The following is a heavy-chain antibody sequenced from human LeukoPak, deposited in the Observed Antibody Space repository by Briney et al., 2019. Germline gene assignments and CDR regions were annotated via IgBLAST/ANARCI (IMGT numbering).Heavy chain of an antibody. J-gene: IGHJ5*02. D-gene: IGHD6-19*01. CDR3: AREVPMIAVAGSAWFDP. CDR1: GFTFSSYW. V-gene: IGHV3-74*01. CDR2: INSDGSST. Sequence: GGPLRLSCAASGFTFSSYWMHWVRQAPGKGLVWVSRINSDGSSTSYADSVKGRFTISRDNAKNTLYLQMNSLRAEDTAVYYCAREVPMIAVAGSAWFDPWGQGTLVTVSS.